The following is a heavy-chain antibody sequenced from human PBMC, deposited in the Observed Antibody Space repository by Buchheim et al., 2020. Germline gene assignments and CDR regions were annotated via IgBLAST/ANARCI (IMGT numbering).Heavy chain of an antibody. D-gene: IGHD3-3*01. Sequence: QVQLVESGGGVVQPGRSLRLSCAASGFTFSSYAMHWVRQAPGKGLEWVAVISYDGSNKYYADSVTGRFTISRDHSNNTLYLQMNSLRAEDTAVYYCARVGESGGMDVWGQGTT. V-gene: IGHV3-30*14. CDR2: ISYDGSNK. CDR1: GFTFSSYA. CDR3: ARVGESGGMDV. J-gene: IGHJ6*02.